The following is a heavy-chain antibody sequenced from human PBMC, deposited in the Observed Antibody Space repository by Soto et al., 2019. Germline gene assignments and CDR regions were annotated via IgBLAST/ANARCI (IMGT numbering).Heavy chain of an antibody. CDR3: ARDGIVVVITTVGESSDAFDI. CDR2: IKQDGSEK. CDR1: GFTFSSYW. D-gene: IGHD3-22*01. J-gene: IGHJ3*02. Sequence: GGSLRLSCAASGFTFSSYWMSWVRQAPGKGLEWVANIKQDGSEKYYVDSVKGRFTISRDNAKNSLYLQMNSLRAEDTAVYYCARDGIVVVITTVGESSDAFDIWGQGTMVTVSS. V-gene: IGHV3-7*03.